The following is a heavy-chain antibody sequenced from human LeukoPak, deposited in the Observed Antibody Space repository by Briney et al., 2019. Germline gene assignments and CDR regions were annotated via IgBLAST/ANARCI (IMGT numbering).Heavy chain of an antibody. CDR3: ARRIRGFHYYYYYYMDV. D-gene: IGHD3-10*01. J-gene: IGHJ6*03. Sequence: ASVKVSCKASGYTFTSYDINWLRQATGQGLEWMGWMNPNSGNTGYAQKFQGRVTMHRNTSISKAYMELSSLRSEDTAVYYCARRIRGFHYYYYYYMDVWGKGTTVTVSS. CDR1: GYTFTSYD. CDR2: MNPNSGNT. V-gene: IGHV1-8*01.